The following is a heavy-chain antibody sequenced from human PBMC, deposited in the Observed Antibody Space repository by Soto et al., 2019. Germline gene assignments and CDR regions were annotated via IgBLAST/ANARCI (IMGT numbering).Heavy chain of an antibody. CDR2: ISGSGGST. CDR1: GFTFSSYA. CDR3: AKEGFWSGYPDY. Sequence: EVQLLESGGGLVQPGGSLRLSCAASGFTFSSYAMSCVRQAPGKGLEWVSAISGSGGSTYYEDSVKGRFTISSDNSKNTLYLQMNSLRAEDTAVYYCAKEGFWSGYPDYWGQGTLVTVSS. V-gene: IGHV3-23*01. D-gene: IGHD3-3*01. J-gene: IGHJ4*02.